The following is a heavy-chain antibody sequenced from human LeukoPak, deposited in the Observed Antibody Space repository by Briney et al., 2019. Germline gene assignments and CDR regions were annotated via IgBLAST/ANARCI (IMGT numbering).Heavy chain of an antibody. J-gene: IGHJ4*02. Sequence: GGTLRLSCAASGFTFSSYGMSWVRQAPGKGLEWVSAISGSGGSTYYADSVKGRSTISRDNSKNTLYLQMNSLRAEDTAVYYCAKGRQWLVRFAFDYWGQGTLVTVSS. CDR1: GFTFSSYG. CDR2: ISGSGGST. V-gene: IGHV3-23*01. CDR3: AKGRQWLVRFAFDY. D-gene: IGHD6-19*01.